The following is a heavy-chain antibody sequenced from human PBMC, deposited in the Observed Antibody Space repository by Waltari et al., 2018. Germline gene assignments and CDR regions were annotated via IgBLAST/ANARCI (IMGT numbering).Heavy chain of an antibody. CDR1: GDSITSPYL. J-gene: IGHJ5*02. CDR2: VHGSGKT. V-gene: IGHV4-4*02. Sequence: QLQLQESGPGLVKPSGTLSLNCGVSGDSITSPYLWNWVRQSPQKGLEWLGQVHGSGKTNYNPSFASRVTISLDTSRNQCTLMLTSATAADTAIYYCARDRGRGRYLDTWGPGTLVTVSP. CDR3: ARDRGRGRYLDT. D-gene: IGHD2-15*01.